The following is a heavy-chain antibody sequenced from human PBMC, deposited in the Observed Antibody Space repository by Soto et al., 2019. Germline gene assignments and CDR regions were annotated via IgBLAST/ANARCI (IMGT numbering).Heavy chain of an antibody. CDR3: ARDGPRGVVVSATSYYYYGMDV. D-gene: IGHD2-15*01. CDR1: GFSFSSYS. J-gene: IGHJ6*02. V-gene: IGHV3-21*01. Sequence: PGGSLRLSCAASGFSFSSYSVNWVRQAPGKGLEWVSSISSSSSYIYYADSVKGRFTISRDNAKNSLYLQMNSLRAEDTAVYYCARDGPRGVVVSATSYYYYGMDVWGQGTTVTVSS. CDR2: ISSSSSYI.